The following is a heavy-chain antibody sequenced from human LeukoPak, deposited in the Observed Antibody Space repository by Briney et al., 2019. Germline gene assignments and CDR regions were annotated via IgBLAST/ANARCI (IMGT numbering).Heavy chain of an antibody. CDR1: GGSFSRYY. V-gene: IGHV4-34*01. J-gene: IGHJ4*03. D-gene: IGHD5-24*01. CDR2: IDHRGDT. Sequence: SETLSLTCAVYGGSFSRYYWSWTRQSPGKGLEWIAEIDHRGDTNYNPSVKSRVTISVDTSKNQFSLKVRSLSAADTAVYYCARGATISETGYFDFWGQGTLVTVSS. CDR3: ARGATISETGYFDF.